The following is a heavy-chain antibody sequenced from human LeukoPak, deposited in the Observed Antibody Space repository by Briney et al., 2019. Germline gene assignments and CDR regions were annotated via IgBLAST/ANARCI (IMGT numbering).Heavy chain of an antibody. D-gene: IGHD6-19*01. CDR3: ARSQGIAVAGLDY. CDR2: ISSSSSYI. Sequence: GGSLRLSCAASGFTFSSYSMNWVRQAPGKGLEWVSSISSSSSYIYYADSVKGRFTISRDNARNSLYLQMNSLRAEDTAVYYCARSQGIAVAGLDYWGQGTLVTVSS. CDR1: GFTFSSYS. V-gene: IGHV3-21*01. J-gene: IGHJ4*02.